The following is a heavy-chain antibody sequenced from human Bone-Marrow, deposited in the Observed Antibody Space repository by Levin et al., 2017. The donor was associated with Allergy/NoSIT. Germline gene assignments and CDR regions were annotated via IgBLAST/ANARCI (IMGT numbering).Heavy chain of an antibody. Sequence: SQTLSLTCTVSGGSISSYYWSWIRQPPGKGLEWIGYIYYSGSTNYNPSLKSRVTISVDTSKNQFSLKLSSVTAADTAVYYCARGVRIAAAGERYYYGMDVWGQGTTVTVSS. V-gene: IGHV4-59*01. CDR1: GGSISSYY. J-gene: IGHJ6*02. CDR2: IYYSGST. D-gene: IGHD6-13*01. CDR3: ARGVRIAAAGERYYYGMDV.